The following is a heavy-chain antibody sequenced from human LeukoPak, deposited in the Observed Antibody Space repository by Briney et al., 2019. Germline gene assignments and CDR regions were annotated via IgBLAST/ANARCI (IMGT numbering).Heavy chain of an antibody. V-gene: IGHV3-33*06. Sequence: GRSLRLSCAASGFTFSSYGMHWVRQAPGKGLEWVAVIWYDGSNKYYADSVKGRFTISRDNSKNTLYLQMNSLRAEDTAVYYCAKDRSRAYGDYPDYWGQGTLVTVSS. D-gene: IGHD4-17*01. CDR1: GFTFSSYG. CDR2: IWYDGSNK. J-gene: IGHJ4*02. CDR3: AKDRSRAYGDYPDY.